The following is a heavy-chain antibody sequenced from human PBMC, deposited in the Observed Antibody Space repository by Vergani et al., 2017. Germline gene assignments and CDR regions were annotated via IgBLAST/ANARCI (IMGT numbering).Heavy chain of an antibody. CDR1: GFTFSSYG. V-gene: IGHV3-30*03. J-gene: IGHJ6*02. Sequence: QVQLVESGGGVVQPGRSLRLSCAASGFTFSSYGMHWVRQAPGKGLEWVAVISDDGSNKYYADSVKGRFTISRDNSKNTLYLQMNSLRAEDTAVYYCARAPLATAYYYYGMDVWSQGTTVTVSS. CDR2: ISDDGSNK. D-gene: IGHD4-17*01. CDR3: ARAPLATAYYYYGMDV.